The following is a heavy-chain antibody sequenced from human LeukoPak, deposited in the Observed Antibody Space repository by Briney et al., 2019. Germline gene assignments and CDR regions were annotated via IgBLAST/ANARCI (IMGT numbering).Heavy chain of an antibody. V-gene: IGHV4-34*01. CDR1: GGSFSGYY. J-gene: IGHJ3*02. CDR2: INHSGST. D-gene: IGHD2-2*01. Sequence: SETLSLTCAVYGGSFSGYYWSWIRQPPGKGLEWIGEINHSGSTNYNPSLKSRVTISVDTSKNQFSLKLSSVTAADTAVCYCARGSVNYCSSTSCSGAFDIWGQGTMVTVSS. CDR3: ARGSVNYCSSTSCSGAFDI.